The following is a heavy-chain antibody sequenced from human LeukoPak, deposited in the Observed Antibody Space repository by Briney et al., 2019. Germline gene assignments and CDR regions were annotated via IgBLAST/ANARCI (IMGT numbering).Heavy chain of an antibody. D-gene: IGHD2-15*01. CDR1: GASISSSTYY. CDR2: IYETGST. V-gene: IGHV4-39*01. CDR3: ARHSGSGYYFYFYTMDV. J-gene: IGHJ6*01. Sequence: PSETLSLTCTGSGASISSSTYYWGWIRQPPGKGLEWIGCIYETGSTYYKSSLKSRVTISVDTSKNQFSLKLSSVTAADTAVYYCARHSGSGYYFYFYTMDVWGQGATVTVSS.